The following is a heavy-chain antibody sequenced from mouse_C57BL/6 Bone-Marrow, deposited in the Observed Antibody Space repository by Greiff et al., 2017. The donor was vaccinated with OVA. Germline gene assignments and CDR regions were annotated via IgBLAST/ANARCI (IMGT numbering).Heavy chain of an antibody. V-gene: IGHV7-3*01. D-gene: IGHD2-4*01. Sequence: EVKLMESGGGLVQPGGSLSLSCAASGFTFTDYYMSWVRQPPGKALEWLGFIRNKANGYTTEYSASVKGRFTISRDNSQSILYLQMNALRAEDSATYYCASHYDYGAWFAYWGQGTLVTVSA. J-gene: IGHJ3*01. CDR3: ASHYDYGAWFAY. CDR1: GFTFTDYY. CDR2: IRNKANGYTT.